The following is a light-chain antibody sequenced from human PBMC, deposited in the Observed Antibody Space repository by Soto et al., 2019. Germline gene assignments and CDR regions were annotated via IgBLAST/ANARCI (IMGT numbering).Light chain of an antibody. CDR1: SSDVGGYNY. J-gene: IGLJ3*02. V-gene: IGLV2-14*01. Sequence: QSALTQPASGSGSPGQSITISCTGTSSDVGGYNYVSWYQQHPGKAPKLMIYDVSNRPSGVSNRFSGSKSGNTASLTISGLQAEDEADYYCSSYTSSSTLGFGGGTKLTVL. CDR2: DVS. CDR3: SSYTSSSTLG.